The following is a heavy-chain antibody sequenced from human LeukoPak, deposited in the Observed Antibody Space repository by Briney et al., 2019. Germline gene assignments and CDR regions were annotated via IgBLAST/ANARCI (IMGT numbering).Heavy chain of an antibody. CDR2: ISSSGSTI. CDR1: GFTSSSYE. CDR3: ARDAPTTVTTFYYYYYMDV. D-gene: IGHD4-17*01. J-gene: IGHJ6*03. V-gene: IGHV3-48*03. Sequence: GGSLRLSCAASGFTSSSYEMNWVRQAPGKGLEWVSYISSSGSTIYYADPVKGRFTISRDNAKNSLYLQMNSLRAEDTAVYYCARDAPTTVTTFYYYYYMDVWGKGTTVTVSS.